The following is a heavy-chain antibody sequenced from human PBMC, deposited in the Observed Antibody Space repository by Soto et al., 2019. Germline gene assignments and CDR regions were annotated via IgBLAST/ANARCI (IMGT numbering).Heavy chain of an antibody. CDR1: GFTFSSYA. J-gene: IGHJ4*02. D-gene: IGHD1-26*01. CDR3: ASLGSGSYYDY. Sequence: EVQLLESGGGLVQPGGSLRLSCAASGFTFSSYAMRWVRQAPGKGLEWVSAISGSGDSTYYADSVKGRCTTSRANSKNTLYLQLNSLRAEDTAVYYCASLGSGSYYDYWGQGNLVTVSS. CDR2: ISGSGDST. V-gene: IGHV3-23*01.